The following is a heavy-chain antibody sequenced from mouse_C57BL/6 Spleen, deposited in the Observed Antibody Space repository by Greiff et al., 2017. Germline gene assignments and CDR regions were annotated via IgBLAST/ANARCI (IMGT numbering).Heavy chain of an antibody. D-gene: IGHD1-1*01. V-gene: IGHV5-9*01. CDR2: ISGGGGNT. CDR3: ARLGYGSSYGYFDV. CDR1: GFTFSSYT. Sequence: EVHLVESGGGLVKPGGSLKLSCAASGFTFSSYTMSWVRQTPEKRLEWVATISGGGGNTYYPDSVKGRFTISRDNAKNTLYLQMSSLRSEDTALYYCARLGYGSSYGYFDVWGTGTTVTVSS. J-gene: IGHJ1*03.